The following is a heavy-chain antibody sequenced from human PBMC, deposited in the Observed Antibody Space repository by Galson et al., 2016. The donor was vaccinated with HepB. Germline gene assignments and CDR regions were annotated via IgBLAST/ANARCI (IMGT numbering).Heavy chain of an antibody. Sequence: SETLSLTCTVSGGSISSSTYYWGWVRQPPGKGLEWIGCISYSGRSHYNPSLNIRAPISADTSKNQFSLILSSVIAADTAVYYCAKKVRASTEYNWLDPWGQGILVTVSS. D-gene: IGHD2-2*01. V-gene: IGHV4-39*01. J-gene: IGHJ5*02. CDR1: GGSISSSTYY. CDR2: ISYSGRS. CDR3: AKKVRASTEYNWLDP.